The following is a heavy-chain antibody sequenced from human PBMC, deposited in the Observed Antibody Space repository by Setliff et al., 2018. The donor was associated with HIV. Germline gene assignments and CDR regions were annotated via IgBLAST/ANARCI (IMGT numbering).Heavy chain of an antibody. Sequence: GASVKVSCKASGYTFTRYGISWVRQAPGQGLEWMGWISANNGNTKYGQKFQGSVTMTTDTSTSTVYMELRSLTSDDTALYYCARGGPPRVATLYWFDPWGQGTLVTVSS. V-gene: IGHV1-18*01. CDR3: ARGGPPRVATLYWFDP. CDR2: ISANNGNT. D-gene: IGHD2-15*01. J-gene: IGHJ5*02. CDR1: GYTFTRYG.